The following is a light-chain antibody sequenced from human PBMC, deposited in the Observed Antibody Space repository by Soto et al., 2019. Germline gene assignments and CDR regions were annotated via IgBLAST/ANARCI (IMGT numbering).Light chain of an antibody. CDR2: AAS. CDR3: QQYNNWPPYS. Sequence: EIVMTQSPDTLSVSPGERATLSCRASQSVSSNIAWYQQKPGQTPRLLIFAASIRATGIPAMFSGSGSGTEFTLTISSLQSEDFAFYYGQQYNNWPPYSFGQGTKLEIK. CDR1: QSVSSN. V-gene: IGKV3-15*01. J-gene: IGKJ2*03.